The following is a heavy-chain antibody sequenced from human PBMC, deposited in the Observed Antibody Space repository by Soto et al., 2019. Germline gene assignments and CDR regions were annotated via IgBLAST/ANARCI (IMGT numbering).Heavy chain of an antibody. CDR3: ARASGRGWYNWFDP. D-gene: IGHD6-19*01. CDR1: GGSFSSFA. J-gene: IGHJ5*02. Sequence: QVHLVQSGAEVKKPGSSVKVSCKASGGSFSSFAISWVRRAPGQGLEYMGGMIPMFGTTNYAQKFRGRVTVIADESTSTVDLVLSSLRFHDTAVYYCARASGRGWYNWFDPWGQGTLVTVSS. CDR2: MIPMFGTT. V-gene: IGHV1-69*01.